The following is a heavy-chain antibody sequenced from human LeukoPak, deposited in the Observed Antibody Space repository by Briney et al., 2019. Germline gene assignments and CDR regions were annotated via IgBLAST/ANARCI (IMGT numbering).Heavy chain of an antibody. CDR2: INTDGSST. CDR1: GFTVSSNY. V-gene: IGHV3-74*01. Sequence: GGSLRLSCAASGFTVSSNYMSWVRQAPGKGLVWVSRINTDGSSTSYADSVKGRFTISRDNAKNTLYLQMNSLRAEDTAVYYCARDPGGSSSIAARFDYWGQGTLVTVSS. D-gene: IGHD6-6*01. J-gene: IGHJ4*02. CDR3: ARDPGGSSSIAARFDY.